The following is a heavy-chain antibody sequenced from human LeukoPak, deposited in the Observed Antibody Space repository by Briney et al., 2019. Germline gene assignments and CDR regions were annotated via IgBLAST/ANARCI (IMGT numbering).Heavy chain of an antibody. CDR2: ISGSGVGT. J-gene: IGHJ6*03. D-gene: IGHD1-26*01. CDR1: GFTFRTSG. Sequence: GGSLRLSCAASGFTFRTSGMSWVRQAPGKGLEWVSAISGSGVGTYYADSVKGRFTISRDNAKNSLYLQMNSLRAEDTAVYYCARGGSYPLYYYYMDVWGKGTTVTISS. V-gene: IGHV3-23*01. CDR3: ARGGSYPLYYYYMDV.